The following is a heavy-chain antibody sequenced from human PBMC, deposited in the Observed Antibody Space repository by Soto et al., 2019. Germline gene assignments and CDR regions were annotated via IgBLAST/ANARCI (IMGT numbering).Heavy chain of an antibody. J-gene: IGHJ3*02. CDR2: ISAYNGNT. V-gene: IGHV1-18*01. D-gene: IGHD3-22*01. Sequence: ASVKVSCKASGYTFTSYGISWVRQAPGQGLEWMGWISAYNGNTNYAQRLQGRVTMTTDTSTSTAYMELRSLRSDDTAVYYCARMGITMIVATRDAFDIWGQGTLVTV. CDR1: GYTFTSYG. CDR3: ARMGITMIVATRDAFDI.